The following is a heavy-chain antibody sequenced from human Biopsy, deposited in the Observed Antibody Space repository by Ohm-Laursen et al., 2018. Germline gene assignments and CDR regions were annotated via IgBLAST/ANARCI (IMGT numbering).Heavy chain of an antibody. J-gene: IGHJ4*02. CDR3: ATPFQYYDSWGGYPPFDH. V-gene: IGHV1-69*10. CDR2: IIAVSGLV. D-gene: IGHD3-3*01. CDR1: GFSFTGYY. Sequence: SVKVSCKASGFSFTGYYIHWVRQAPGQGLEWMGGIIAVSGLVNYAPKFQGRVSITADKSTTTAYMELSNLKSEDTAVYYCATPFQYYDSWGGYPPFDHWGQGTLVTVSS.